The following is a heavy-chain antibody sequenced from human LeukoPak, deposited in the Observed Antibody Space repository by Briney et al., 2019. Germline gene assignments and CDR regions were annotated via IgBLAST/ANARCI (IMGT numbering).Heavy chain of an antibody. CDR3: ARQRGEQLPPYYYYYYGMDV. CDR1: GGSISSYY. CDR2: IYYSGST. V-gene: IGHV4-59*08. Sequence: SETLSLTCTVSGGSISSYYWSWIRQPPGKGLEWIGYIYYSGSTNYNPSPKSRVTISVDTSKNQFSLKLSSVTAADTAVYYCARQRGEQLPPYYYYYYGMDVWGQGTTVTVSS. J-gene: IGHJ6*02. D-gene: IGHD6-6*01.